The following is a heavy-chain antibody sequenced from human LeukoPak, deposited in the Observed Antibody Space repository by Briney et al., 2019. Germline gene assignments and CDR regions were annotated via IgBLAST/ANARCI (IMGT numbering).Heavy chain of an antibody. J-gene: IGHJ4*02. V-gene: IGHV1-2*02. CDR2: INPNSGGT. CDR1: GYTFTGYY. Sequence: ASVKVSCKASGYTFTGYYIHWVRQAPGQGLEWMGWINPNSGGTNYAQNLEGRVTMTRDTSISTAYMELSSLTSDDTAVYYCARALSSLRLYYFAYWGQGTLITVSS. CDR3: ARALSSLRLYYFAY. D-gene: IGHD6-6*01.